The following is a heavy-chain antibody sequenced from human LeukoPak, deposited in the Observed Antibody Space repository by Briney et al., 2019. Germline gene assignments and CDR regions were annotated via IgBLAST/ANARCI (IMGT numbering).Heavy chain of an antibody. Sequence: GGSLRLSCAASGFTFSSYSMHWVRQAPGKGLVWVSRINSDGSTTTYADSVKGRFTISRENAKNTLDLQMNSLRAEDTAVYYCARGKSSTVDYWGQGTLVTVSS. D-gene: IGHD2-2*01. J-gene: IGHJ4*02. CDR1: GFTFSSYS. CDR3: ARGKSSTVDY. V-gene: IGHV3-74*01. CDR2: INSDGSTT.